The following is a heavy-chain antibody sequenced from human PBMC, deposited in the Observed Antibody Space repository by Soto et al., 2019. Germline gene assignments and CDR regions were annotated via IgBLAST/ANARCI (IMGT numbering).Heavy chain of an antibody. Sequence: QVQLQESGPGLVKPSETMSLTCTISGDSINNYFWNWIRQTPGKGLEWIGYISYSGSTSYNPSLQSRVTISSDTSKTHFSLKLSSVTAAXXXXXYCARARQRDTGRGXXVWGQGTTVXVS. D-gene: IGHD5-18*01. J-gene: IGHJ6*02. CDR2: ISYSGST. V-gene: IGHV4-59*01. CDR3: ARARQRDTGRGXXV. CDR1: GDSINNYF.